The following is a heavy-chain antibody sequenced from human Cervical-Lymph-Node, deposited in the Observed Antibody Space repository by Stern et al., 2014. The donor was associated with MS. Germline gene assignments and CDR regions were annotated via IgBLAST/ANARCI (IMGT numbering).Heavy chain of an antibody. J-gene: IGHJ5*02. CDR2: IVPIFGRA. Sequence: QLVQSGAEVRKPWSSVKVSCKASGTTFSTNAISWLRQAPGQGPEWMGAIVPIFGRANYVQKLRGRLTITADESASTAYMELRSLRSEDTAVYYCAREHHGGNFASWGQGTLVTVSS. CDR1: GTTFSTNA. D-gene: IGHD4-23*01. V-gene: IGHV1-69*01. CDR3: AREHHGGNFAS.